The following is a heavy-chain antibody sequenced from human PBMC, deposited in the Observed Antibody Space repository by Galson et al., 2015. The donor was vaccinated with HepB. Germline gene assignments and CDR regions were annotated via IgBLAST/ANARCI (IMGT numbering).Heavy chain of an antibody. J-gene: IGHJ4*02. V-gene: IGHV1-3*01. CDR1: GYTFTSYA. CDR3: ARDARSSHYYGSGSYRTHKFDY. Sequence: SVKVSCKASGYTFTSYAMHWVRQAPGQRLEWMGWINAGNGNTKYSQKFQGRVTITRDTSASTAYMELSSLRSEDTAVYYCARDARSSHYYGSGSYRTHKFDYWGQGTLVTVSS. D-gene: IGHD3-10*01. CDR2: INAGNGNT.